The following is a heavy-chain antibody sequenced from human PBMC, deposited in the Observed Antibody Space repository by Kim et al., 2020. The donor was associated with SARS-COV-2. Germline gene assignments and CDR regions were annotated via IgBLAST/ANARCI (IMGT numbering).Heavy chain of an antibody. CDR2: ISYDGSNK. Sequence: GGSLRLSCAASGFTFSSYAMHWVRQAPGKGLEWVAVISYDGSNKYYADSLRGRLTISRENAKNPLYLQMNSLRAEDTAVYYCARTLAAAVSSTEDYWGQGTLVPVSS. J-gene: IGHJ4*02. V-gene: IGHV3-30*04. CDR1: GFTFSSYA. D-gene: IGHD6-13*01. CDR3: ARTLAAAVSSTEDY.